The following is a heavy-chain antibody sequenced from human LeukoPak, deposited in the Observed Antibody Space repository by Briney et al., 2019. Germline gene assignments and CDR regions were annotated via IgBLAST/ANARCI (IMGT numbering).Heavy chain of an antibody. CDR3: ARDCSEDYGGNSIPFDH. J-gene: IGHJ5*02. V-gene: IGHV3-11*01. D-gene: IGHD4-23*01. CDR2: ISSSGSTI. Sequence: GGSLRLSCAASGFTFSDYYMSWIRQAPGKGLEWVSYISSSGSTIYYADSVKGRFTISRDNAKNSLYMQMNSLRAEDTAVYYCARDCSEDYGGNSIPFDHWGQGTLVTVSS. CDR1: GFTFSDYY.